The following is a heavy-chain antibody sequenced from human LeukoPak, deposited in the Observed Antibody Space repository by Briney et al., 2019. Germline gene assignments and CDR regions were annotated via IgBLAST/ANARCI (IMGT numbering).Heavy chain of an antibody. J-gene: IGHJ6*02. CDR1: GYTFTIYD. V-gene: IGHV1-8*01. CDR3: ARGAIFGVTPRGYGMDV. D-gene: IGHD3-3*01. Sequence: ASVKVSCKASGYTFTIYDINWVRQAPGQGLEWVGWMNPNNGGTVYAQKFQGRVTMTRDTSTGTSYMELNSLGSEDTAVYYCARGAIFGVTPRGYGMDVWGQGTTVTVSS. CDR2: MNPNNGGT.